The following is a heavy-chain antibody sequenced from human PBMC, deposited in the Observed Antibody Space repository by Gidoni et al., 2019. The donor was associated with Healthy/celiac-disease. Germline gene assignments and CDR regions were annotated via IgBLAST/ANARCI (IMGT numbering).Heavy chain of an antibody. CDR2: INPSSGGT. V-gene: IGHV1-2*04. J-gene: IGHJ3*02. CDR3: AREDKSYYDSSGRKNHAFDI. D-gene: IGHD3-22*01. Sequence: QVQLVQSGAEVKKPGASVKVSCKASGYTFTGYYMHWVRQAPGQGLEWMGWINPSSGGTNYAQKFQGWVTMTRDTSISTAYMELSRLRSDDTAVYYCAREDKSYYDSSGRKNHAFDIWGQGTMVTVSS. CDR1: GYTFTGYY.